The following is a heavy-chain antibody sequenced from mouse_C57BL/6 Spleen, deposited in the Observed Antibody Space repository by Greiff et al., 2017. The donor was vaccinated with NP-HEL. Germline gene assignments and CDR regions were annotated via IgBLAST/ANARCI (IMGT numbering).Heavy chain of an antibody. Sequence: EVKLQESGPELVKPGASVKISCKASGYSFTDYNMNWVKQSNGKSLEWIGVINPNYGTTSYNQKFKGKATLTVDQSSSTAYMQLNSLTSEDSAVYYCARSIDDERDYYAMDYWGQGTSVTVSS. CDR3: ARSIDDERDYYAMDY. CDR2: INPNYGTT. CDR1: GYSFTDYN. J-gene: IGHJ4*01. V-gene: IGHV1-39*01.